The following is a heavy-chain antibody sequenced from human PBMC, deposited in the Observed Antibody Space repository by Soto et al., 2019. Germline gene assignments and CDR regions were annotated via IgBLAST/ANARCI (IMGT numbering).Heavy chain of an antibody. CDR1: GGSISTSNW. V-gene: IGHV4-4*02. D-gene: IGHD6-13*01. CDR2: VYRTGSS. Sequence: QVQLQESGPGLVKPSGTLSLTCAVSGGSISTSNWWSWVRQPPGKGREWMGEVYRTGSSNYNPSLESRITISVDKSKNQFSLKLTSVTAADTAVYYCARARATIAAAAIFDCWGQGTLVTVSS. CDR3: ARARATIAAAAIFDC. J-gene: IGHJ4*02.